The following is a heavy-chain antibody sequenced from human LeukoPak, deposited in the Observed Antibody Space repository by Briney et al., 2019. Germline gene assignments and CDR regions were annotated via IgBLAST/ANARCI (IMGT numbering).Heavy chain of an antibody. Sequence: PGGSLRLSCAASGFTFSSYEMNWVRQPPGKGLEWIGEIYHSGSTNYNPSLKSRVTISVDKSKNQFSLKLSSVTAADTAVYYCARDLVPQQLVRLQAFEWGQGTLVTVSS. D-gene: IGHD6-13*01. CDR2: IYHSGST. J-gene: IGHJ4*02. V-gene: IGHV4-4*02. CDR1: GFTFSSYEM. CDR3: ARDLVPQQLVRLQAFE.